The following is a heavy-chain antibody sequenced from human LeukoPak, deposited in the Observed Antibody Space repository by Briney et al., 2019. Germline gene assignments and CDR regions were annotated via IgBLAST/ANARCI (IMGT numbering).Heavy chain of an antibody. CDR3: ARDFTPGVDTAMVLDY. Sequence: PGRSLRLSCAASGFTFSSYAMHWVRQAPGKGLGWVAVISYDGSNKYYADSVKGRFTISRDNSKNTLYLQMNSLRAEDTAVYYCARDFTPGVDTAMVLDYWGQGTLVTVSS. CDR2: ISYDGSNK. V-gene: IGHV3-30-3*01. D-gene: IGHD5-18*01. CDR1: GFTFSSYA. J-gene: IGHJ4*02.